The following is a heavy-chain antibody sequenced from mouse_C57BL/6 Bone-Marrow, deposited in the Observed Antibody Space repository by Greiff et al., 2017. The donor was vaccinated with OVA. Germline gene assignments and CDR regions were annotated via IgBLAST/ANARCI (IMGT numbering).Heavy chain of an antibody. Sequence: QVHVKQPGAELVKPGASVKLSCKASGYTFTSYWMHWVKQRPGQGLEWIGMIHPNSGSTNYNEKFKSKATLTVDKSSSTAYMQLSSLTSEDSAVYYGARYDGYYWYVDVWGTGTTVTVSS. CDR3: ARYDGYYWYVDV. V-gene: IGHV1-64*01. J-gene: IGHJ1*03. CDR1: GYTFTSYW. CDR2: IHPNSGST. D-gene: IGHD2-3*01.